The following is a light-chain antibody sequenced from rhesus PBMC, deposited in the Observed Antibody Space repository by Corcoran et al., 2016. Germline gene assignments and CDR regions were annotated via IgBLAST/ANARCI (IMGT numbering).Light chain of an antibody. J-gene: IGLJ1*01. V-gene: IGLV2-19*02. Sequence: QAAPTQSPSVSASAGQSVTISCTGTNSDIGYCNLVSWYQQHPGKAPKLMIYEVSKRPSGVSDRFSGSKSGNTASLTISGLQAEDEADYYFSSYAGSGTFIFGAGTRLTVL. CDR2: EVS. CDR1: NSDIGYCNL. CDR3: SSYAGSGTFI.